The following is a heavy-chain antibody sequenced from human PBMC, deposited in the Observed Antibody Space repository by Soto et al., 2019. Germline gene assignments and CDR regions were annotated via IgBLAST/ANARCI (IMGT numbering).Heavy chain of an antibody. D-gene: IGHD3-10*01. J-gene: IGHJ4*02. Sequence: PSETLSLTCTVSGGSISNSNYYWVWIRQPPGKGLEWIVSIYYSGRTYYNPSLKSRVTISVDTSKNQFSLNLRSVTAADTAVYYCARLISGSGSAFDYWGQGTLVTVSS. V-gene: IGHV4-39*01. CDR3: ARLISGSGSAFDY. CDR1: GGSISNSNYY. CDR2: IYYSGRT.